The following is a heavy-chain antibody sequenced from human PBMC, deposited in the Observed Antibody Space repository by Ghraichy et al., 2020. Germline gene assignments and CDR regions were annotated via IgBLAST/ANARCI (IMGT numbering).Heavy chain of an antibody. CDR3: ASGPTYYDMSTGYYRGPLDY. CDR1: GGSIRSSSYC. D-gene: IGHD3-9*01. J-gene: IGHJ4*02. V-gene: IGHV4-39*02. CDR2: VYVSGST. Sequence: SETLSLTCTVSGGSIRSSSYCWGWIRQPPGKGLEWIGSVYVSGSTYYNPSLKSRVTISVDSPNQHFSLKLSSVTAADTAVYFCASGPTYYDMSTGYYRGPLDYWGQGTLVTVSS.